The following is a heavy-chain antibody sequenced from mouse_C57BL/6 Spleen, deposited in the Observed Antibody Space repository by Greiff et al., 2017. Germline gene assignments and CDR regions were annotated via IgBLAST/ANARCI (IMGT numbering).Heavy chain of an antibody. V-gene: IGHV1-80*01. CDR2: IYPGDGDT. Sequence: QVQLQQSGAELVKPGASVKISCKASGYAFSSYWMTWVKQRPGKGLEWIGQIYPGDGDTNYNGKFKGKATLTADKSSSTAYMQLSSLTSEDSAFYFCARWGDYDYYYRGQGTTLTVSS. CDR3: ARWGDYDYYY. D-gene: IGHD2-4*01. J-gene: IGHJ2*01. CDR1: GYAFSSYW.